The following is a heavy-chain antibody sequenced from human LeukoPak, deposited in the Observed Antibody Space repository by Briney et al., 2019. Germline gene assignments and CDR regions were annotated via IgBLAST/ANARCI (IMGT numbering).Heavy chain of an antibody. CDR1: GGSISGYY. D-gene: IGHD3-10*01. J-gene: IGHJ4*02. Sequence: PSETLSLTCTVPGGSISGYYWSWIRQPPGNGLEWIGFIHYSGSTNYNPSLKSRVTISVDTSKNQFSLKLRSVTAADTAVYYCARHYNSGTHPFDCWGQGTLVTVSS. CDR2: IHYSGST. V-gene: IGHV4-59*08. CDR3: ARHYNSGTHPFDC.